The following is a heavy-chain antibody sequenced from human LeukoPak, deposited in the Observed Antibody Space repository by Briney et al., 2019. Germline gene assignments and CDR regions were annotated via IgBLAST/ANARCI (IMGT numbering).Heavy chain of an antibody. J-gene: IGHJ1*01. D-gene: IGHD6-13*01. CDR1: GYTFTGYY. V-gene: IGHV1-46*01. CDR3: ARGDKAAGTNAEYFQH. Sequence: ASVKVSCKASGYTFTGYYMHWVRQAPGQGLEWMGIISPSGGSTSYAQKFQGRVTMTRDTSTSTVYMELSSLRSEDTAVYYCARGDKAAGTNAEYFQHWGQGTLVTVSS. CDR2: ISPSGGST.